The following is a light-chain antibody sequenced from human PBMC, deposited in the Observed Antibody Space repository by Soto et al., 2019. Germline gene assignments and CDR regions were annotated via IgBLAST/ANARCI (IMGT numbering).Light chain of an antibody. CDR3: QQRSNWPPRYT. J-gene: IGKJ2*01. V-gene: IGKV3-11*01. CDR1: QSVSSY. Sequence: EIVLTQSPATLSLSPGERATLSSRASQSVSSYLAWYQQKPGQAHRLLIYDASNRATGIPARFSGSGSGTDCALTISSLEPEDFAVYYCQQRSNWPPRYTFGQGTKLQIK. CDR2: DAS.